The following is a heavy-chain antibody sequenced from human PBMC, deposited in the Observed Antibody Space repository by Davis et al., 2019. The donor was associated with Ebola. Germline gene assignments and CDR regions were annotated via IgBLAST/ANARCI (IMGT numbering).Heavy chain of an antibody. CDR3: ARTNFWGGSYSDY. J-gene: IGHJ4*02. CDR2: IYYSGGT. D-gene: IGHD3-3*01. CDR1: GGSISGYD. Sequence: SETLSLTCTVSGGSISGYDWGWIRHPPGKGLEWIGYIYYSGGTSYNPSLRSRVTMSVDTSKNQFSLKLSSVTAADTATYYCARTNFWGGSYSDYWGQGTLVTVSS. V-gene: IGHV4-59*01.